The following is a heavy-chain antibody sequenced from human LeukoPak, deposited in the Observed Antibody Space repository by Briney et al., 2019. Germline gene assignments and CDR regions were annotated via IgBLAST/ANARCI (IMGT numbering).Heavy chain of an antibody. CDR1: GFTVSTYS. V-gene: IGHV3-21*01. Sequence: PGGSLRLSCAASGFTVSTYSMNWVRQAPGKGLEWVSSMSSSGTYTYYADSVKGRFTIPRDNAKNSLYLQMNSLRAEDTAVYYCARTLGVHLSYLQSWGQGTLVTVSS. CDR2: MSSSGTYT. J-gene: IGHJ4*02. CDR3: ARTLGVHLSYLQS. D-gene: IGHD3-3*01.